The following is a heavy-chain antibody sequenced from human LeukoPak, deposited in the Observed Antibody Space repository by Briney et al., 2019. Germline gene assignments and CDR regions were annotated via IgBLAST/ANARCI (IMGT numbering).Heavy chain of an antibody. CDR2: ISNNGGST. V-gene: IGHV3-64*01. J-gene: IGHJ3*02. Sequence: PGGSLRLSCAASGFTLSSYAMHWVRQAPGKGLEYVSAISNNGGSTYYANSVKGRFTISRDNSKNTLYLQMGSLRAEDMAVYYCARDRRGGDYVPPDAFDIWGQGTMVTVSS. D-gene: IGHD4-17*01. CDR1: GFTLSSYA. CDR3: ARDRRGGDYVPPDAFDI.